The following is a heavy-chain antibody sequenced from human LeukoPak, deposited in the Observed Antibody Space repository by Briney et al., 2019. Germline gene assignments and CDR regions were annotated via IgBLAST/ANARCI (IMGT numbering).Heavy chain of an antibody. CDR2: IYYSGST. Sequence: SETLSLTCTVSGGSISNYYWSWIRQPPGKGLEWIGYIYYSGSTNYNPSLKSRVTMSTDTSKNQFSLRLNSVTAADTAVYYCASYPTLEWLSSWFDPWGQGTLVTVSS. CDR3: ASYPTLEWLSSWFDP. CDR1: GGSISNYY. J-gene: IGHJ5*02. V-gene: IGHV4-59*08. D-gene: IGHD3-3*01.